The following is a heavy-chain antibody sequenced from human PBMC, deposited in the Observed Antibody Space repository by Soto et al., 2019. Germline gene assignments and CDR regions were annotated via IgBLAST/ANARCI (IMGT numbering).Heavy chain of an antibody. CDR2: IIPILGIA. J-gene: IGHJ4*02. Sequence: QVQLVQSGAEVKKPGSSVKVSCKASGGTFSSYTISWVRQAPGQGLEWMGRIIPILGIANYAQKFQGRGTITADKSPSTAYMELSSLRSEDTAVYYCAREGCSGGSCYSWGQGTLVTVSS. V-gene: IGHV1-69*08. D-gene: IGHD2-15*01. CDR3: AREGCSGGSCYS. CDR1: GGTFSSYT.